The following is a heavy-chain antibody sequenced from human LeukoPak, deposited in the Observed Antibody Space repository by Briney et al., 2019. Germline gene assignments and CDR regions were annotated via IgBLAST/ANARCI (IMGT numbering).Heavy chain of an antibody. CDR1: GITLSNYG. V-gene: IGHV3-23*01. J-gene: IGHJ4*02. CDR3: ATRGVVIRVILVGFHREANYFDS. D-gene: IGHD3-10*01. Sequence: WGSLRLSCAVSGITLSNYGMSWVRQAPGKGLEWVAGISGSGGGRNYADSVKGRFTISRDNSKNTLYLQMNSLRAEDTAVYFCATRGVVIRVILVGFHREANYFDSWGQGALVTVSS. CDR2: ISGSGGGR.